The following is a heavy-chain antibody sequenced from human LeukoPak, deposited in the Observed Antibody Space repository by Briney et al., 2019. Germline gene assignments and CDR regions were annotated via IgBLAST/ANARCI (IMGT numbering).Heavy chain of an antibody. J-gene: IGHJ5*02. CDR3: AKEFIAAAPWALFDP. CDR1: GLTLSSYS. Sequence: PGGSLRLFRAPSGLTLSSYSIRRVRQPAGKGLEWVSSISLSGGNTFHAPSVKGRFTLSRDNSKNTMYLHMNSLRVEDTAVYYCAKEFIAAAPWALFDPWGQGTLVTVSS. V-gene: IGHV3-23*01. D-gene: IGHD6-13*01. CDR2: ISLSGGNT.